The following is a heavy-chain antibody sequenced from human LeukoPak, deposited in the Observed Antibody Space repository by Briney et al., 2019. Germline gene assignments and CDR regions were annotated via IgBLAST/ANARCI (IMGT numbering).Heavy chain of an antibody. CDR1: GGSFSGYY. CDR2: INHSGST. V-gene: IGHV4-34*01. D-gene: IGHD2-2*01. CDR3: ARLIVVFDY. J-gene: IGHJ4*02. Sequence: SETLSLTGAVYGGSFSGYYWSWIRQPPGKGLEWIGEINHSGSTNYNPSLKNRVTISVDTSKNQFSLKLSSVTAADTAVYYCARLIVVFDYWGQGTLVTVSS.